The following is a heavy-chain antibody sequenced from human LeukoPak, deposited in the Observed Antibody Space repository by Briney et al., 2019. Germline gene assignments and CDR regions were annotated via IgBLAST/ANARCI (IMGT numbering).Heavy chain of an antibody. V-gene: IGHV3-23*01. Sequence: GGSLRLSCAASGFTFSSYSMNWVRQAPGKGLEWVSAISGSGGSTYYADSVKGRFTISRDNSKNTLYLQMNSLRAEDTAVYYCAKDPPMDGRLDAFDIWGQGTMVTVSS. CDR2: ISGSGGST. CDR1: GFTFSSYS. CDR3: AKDPPMDGRLDAFDI. D-gene: IGHD3-10*01. J-gene: IGHJ3*02.